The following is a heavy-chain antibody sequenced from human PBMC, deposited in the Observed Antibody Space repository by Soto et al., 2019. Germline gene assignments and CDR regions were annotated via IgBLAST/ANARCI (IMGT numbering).Heavy chain of an antibody. J-gene: IGHJ4*02. CDR2: TEYSWNT. Sequence: QVQLQESRPGLVRPSETLSLTYTVSSDSIRSYYWIWIRQSPGKGMEWMGYTEYSWNTKYNPSLNSRVTRSADTSKNQFTLRLRSVTAADTAVYYCAIAVSDPPSYLDYWGQGTLGSVSS. CDR3: AIAVSDPPSYLDY. V-gene: IGHV4-59*08. CDR1: SDSIRSYY. D-gene: IGHD6-19*01.